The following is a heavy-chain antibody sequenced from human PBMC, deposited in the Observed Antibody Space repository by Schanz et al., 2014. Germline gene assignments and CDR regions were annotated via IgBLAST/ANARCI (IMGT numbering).Heavy chain of an antibody. CDR3: ARDGAELYYFDD. J-gene: IGHJ4*02. CDR1: GITFSGYS. CDR2: ISGSSSTK. V-gene: IGHV3-48*01. D-gene: IGHD1-1*01. Sequence: EVQLVESGGGLAQPGGSLRLSCAASGITFSGYSMNWVRQAPGKGLEWVSYISGSSSTKYYADSVKGRFTISRDNGKKSLYLQMNGLRAEDTAVFYCARDGAELYYFDDWGQGTLVTVSS.